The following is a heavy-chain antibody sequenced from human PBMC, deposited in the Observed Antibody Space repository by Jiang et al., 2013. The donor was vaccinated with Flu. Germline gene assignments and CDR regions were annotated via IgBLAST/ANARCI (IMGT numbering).Heavy chain of an antibody. V-gene: IGHV6-1*01. CDR2: TYYRSKWYN. D-gene: IGHD6-19*01. Sequence: SAAWNWIRQSPSRGLEWLGRTYYRSKWYNDYAVSVKSRITINPDTSKNQFSLQLNSVTPEDTAVHYCARDSYSSGWYYFDYWGQGTLVTVSS. J-gene: IGHJ4*02. CDR1: SAA. CDR3: ARDSYSSGWYYFDY.